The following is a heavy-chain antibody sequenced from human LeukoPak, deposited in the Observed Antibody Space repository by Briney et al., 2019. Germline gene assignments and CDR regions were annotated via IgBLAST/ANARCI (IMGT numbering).Heavy chain of an antibody. CDR2: IIPILGIA. CDR3: ASNHYYDSSGYYENWFDP. Sequence: SVKVSCKASGGTFSSYAISWVRQAPGQGLEWMGRIIPILGIANYAQKSQGRVTITADKSTSTAYMELSSLRSEDTAVYYCASNHYYDSSGYYENWFDPWGQGTLVTVSS. J-gene: IGHJ5*02. V-gene: IGHV1-69*04. CDR1: GGTFSSYA. D-gene: IGHD3-22*01.